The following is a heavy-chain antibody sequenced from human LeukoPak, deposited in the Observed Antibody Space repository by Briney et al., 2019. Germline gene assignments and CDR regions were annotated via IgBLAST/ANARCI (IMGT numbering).Heavy chain of an antibody. J-gene: IGHJ4*02. D-gene: IGHD3-3*01. Sequence: GGSLRLSCAASGFTFSDYYMSWIRQAPGKGLEWVSYISSSGSTIYYADSVKGRFTISRDNAKNSLYLQMNSLRAEDTAVYYCARCNGSPGGEWLLYQLGVPPKLDHWGQGTLVTVSS. V-gene: IGHV3-11*01. CDR1: GFTFSDYY. CDR3: ARCNGSPGGEWLLYQLGVPPKLDH. CDR2: ISSSGSTI.